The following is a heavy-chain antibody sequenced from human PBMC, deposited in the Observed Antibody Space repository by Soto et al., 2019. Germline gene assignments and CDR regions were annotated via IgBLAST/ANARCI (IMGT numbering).Heavy chain of an antibody. CDR3: AKDRGPYCSGGICYPPSWFDP. CDR2: ITGIDGRT. J-gene: IGHJ5*02. V-gene: IGHV3-23*01. CDR1: GFTFGNYA. D-gene: IGHD2-15*01. Sequence: GGSLRLSCVGSGFTFGNYAMSWVRRAPGKGLEWVSSITGIDGRTYYADSVKGRFTISRDNPKNTLYLQMNNLRAEDTAMFYCAKDRGPYCSGGICYPPSWFDPWGQGTQVTVSS.